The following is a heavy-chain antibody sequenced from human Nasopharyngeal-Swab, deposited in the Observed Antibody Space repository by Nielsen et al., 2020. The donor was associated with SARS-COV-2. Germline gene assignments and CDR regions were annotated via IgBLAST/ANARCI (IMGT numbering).Heavy chain of an antibody. V-gene: IGHV4-59*08. J-gene: IGHJ4*02. D-gene: IGHD5-18*01. CDR1: GGSISSYY. CDR2: IYYSGST. Sequence: GSLRLSCTVSGGSISSYYWSWIRQPPGKGLEWIGYIYYSGSTNYNPSLKSRVTISVDTSKNQFSLKLSSVTAADTAVYYCARLETVDTAMVTGGYFDYWGQGTLVTVSS. CDR3: ARLETVDTAMVTGGYFDY.